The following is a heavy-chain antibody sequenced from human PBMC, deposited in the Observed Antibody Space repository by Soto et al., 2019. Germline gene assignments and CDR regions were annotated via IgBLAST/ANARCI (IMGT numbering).Heavy chain of an antibody. V-gene: IGHV5-10-1*01. CDR2: IDPGDSYT. CDR3: ASHVPAGLDYDILTGPHYYYYYGMDV. Sequence: GSLKIACNGSGYIFTTYWISWVRQMPGKGLEWHGRIDPGDSYTNYSPSFQGHVTISADKSISTAYLQWSSLKASDTAMYYCASHVPAGLDYDILTGPHYYYYYGMDVWGQGTTVTVSS. CDR1: GYIFTTYW. J-gene: IGHJ6*02. D-gene: IGHD3-9*01.